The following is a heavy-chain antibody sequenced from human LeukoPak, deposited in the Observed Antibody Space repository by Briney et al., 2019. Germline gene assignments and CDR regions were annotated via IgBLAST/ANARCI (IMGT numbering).Heavy chain of an antibody. CDR1: GFTFSSAW. V-gene: IGHV3-15*01. CDR3: ATEFYSNGYNF. CDR2: IKSRTDGGTT. J-gene: IGHJ4*02. Sequence: GGSLRLSCPGSGFTFSSAWMTWVRQIPGKGLEWVGHIKSRTDGGTTDYAAPVKGRFTISRDDSKNTVYLQMNSLKIEDSAVYFCATEFYSNGYNFWGRGTLVIVSS. D-gene: IGHD5-24*01.